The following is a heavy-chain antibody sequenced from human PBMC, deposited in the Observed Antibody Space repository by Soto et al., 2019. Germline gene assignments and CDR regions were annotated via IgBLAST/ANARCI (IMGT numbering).Heavy chain of an antibody. CDR2: ISGSGGST. V-gene: IGHV3-23*01. CDR3: AKEREGPVVPAASFDY. D-gene: IGHD2-2*01. CDR1: GFSFSSYA. J-gene: IGHJ4*02. Sequence: GSLRLSSAASGFSFSSYAMGLVRQAPGRGLEWVSAISGSGGSTYYADSVKGRFTISRDNSKNTLYLQMNSLRAEDTAVYYCAKEREGPVVPAASFDYWGQGTLVTVSS.